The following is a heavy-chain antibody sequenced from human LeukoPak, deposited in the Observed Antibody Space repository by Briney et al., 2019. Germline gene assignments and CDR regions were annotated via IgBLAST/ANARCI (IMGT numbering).Heavy chain of an antibody. CDR1: GSRFTNYW. Sequence: GGSLKISCKGSGSRFTNYWIGWVRQMPGKGLEWMGIIYPGDSDTRYSPSFQGQVTISADKSINTASLQWSSLKASDTAMYYCARLHLTASLAAVYFDYWGQGTLVTVSS. D-gene: IGHD2-21*02. CDR3: ARLHLTASLAAVYFDY. V-gene: IGHV5-51*01. CDR2: IYPGDSDT. J-gene: IGHJ4*02.